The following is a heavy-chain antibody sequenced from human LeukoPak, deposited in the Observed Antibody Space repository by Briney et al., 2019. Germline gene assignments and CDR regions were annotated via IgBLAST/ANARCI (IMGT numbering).Heavy chain of an antibody. CDR2: INHSGST. V-gene: IGHV4-34*01. J-gene: IGHJ3*02. Sequence: PSETLSLTCAVYGGSFSGYYWSWIRQPPGKGLEWIGEINHSGSTNYNPSLKSRVTILVDTSKNQFSLKLSSVTAADTAVYYCARCSQRATAYEILTRTGAFDIWGQGTMVTVSS. D-gene: IGHD3-9*01. CDR3: ARCSQRATAYEILTRTGAFDI. CDR1: GGSFSGYY.